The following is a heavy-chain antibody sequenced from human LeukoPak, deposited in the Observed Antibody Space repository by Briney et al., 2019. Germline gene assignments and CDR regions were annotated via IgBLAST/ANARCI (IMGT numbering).Heavy chain of an antibody. Sequence: GGSLRLSCAASGFTFSSYSMNWVRQAPGKGLEWLSYIRSDSTIIDYADSVKGRFTISRDNDKNSLFLEMHSLRADDTAVYYCARDVKSYYYYYMDVWGKGTTVTVSS. CDR2: IRSDSTII. J-gene: IGHJ6*03. V-gene: IGHV3-48*01. CDR3: ARDVKSYYYYYMDV. CDR1: GFTFSSYS.